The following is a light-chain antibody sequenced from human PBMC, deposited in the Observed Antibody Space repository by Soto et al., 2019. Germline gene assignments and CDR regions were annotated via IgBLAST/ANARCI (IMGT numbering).Light chain of an antibody. CDR1: QTISSK. Sequence: EIVMTQSPATLSVSPGERATLSCRASQTISSKVGGYQQKPGQAPRILIYGASTRATGGPPRFSGSGSGTEDTPTISSLQSEDLAVYYCQQYNIWSSITFGQGTRLEIK. V-gene: IGKV3-15*01. CDR3: QQYNIWSSIT. J-gene: IGKJ5*01. CDR2: GAS.